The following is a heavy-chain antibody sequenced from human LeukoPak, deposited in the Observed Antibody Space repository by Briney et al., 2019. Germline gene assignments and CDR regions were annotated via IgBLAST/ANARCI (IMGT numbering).Heavy chain of an antibody. V-gene: IGHV3-21*01. J-gene: IGHJ3*02. CDR1: GFTFSSYS. Sequence: GGSLRLSCAASGFTFSSYSMNWVCQAPGKGLEWVSSISSSSSYIYYADSVKGRFTISRDNAKNSLYLQMNSLRAEDTAVYYCARDPDYYDFWSGYYSEGAFDIWGQGTMVTVSS. D-gene: IGHD3-3*01. CDR3: ARDPDYYDFWSGYYSEGAFDI. CDR2: ISSSSSYI.